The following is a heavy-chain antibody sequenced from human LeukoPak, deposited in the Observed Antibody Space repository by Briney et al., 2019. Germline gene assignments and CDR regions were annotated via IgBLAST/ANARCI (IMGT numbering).Heavy chain of an antibody. J-gene: IGHJ5*02. CDR3: GRDLNRSAYTREGRFDP. CDR1: GYTFTSYD. V-gene: IGHV1-8*01. Sequence: GASVKVSCKASGYTFTSYDINWVRQATGQGLEWMGWMNPNSGNTGYAQKFQGRVTMTRDMSTSTVYMELSSLRSEDTAVYYCGRDLNRSAYTREGRFDPWGQGTLVTVSS. CDR2: MNPNSGNT. D-gene: IGHD3-16*01.